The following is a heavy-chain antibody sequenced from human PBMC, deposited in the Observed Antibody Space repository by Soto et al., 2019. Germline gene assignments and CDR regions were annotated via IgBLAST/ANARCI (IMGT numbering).Heavy chain of an antibody. Sequence: QAQLMQSGAEVKEPGSSVKVSCKASGGTFSVYAISWVRQAPGQGLEWLGGIIPIFGITNYAQKFQNRLTIAADESSATVYMDLRSLTSEDSAIYYCARDPRSITGTTSSEDFQHWGQGTLVSVS. CDR2: IIPIFGIT. J-gene: IGHJ1*01. CDR1: GGTFSVYA. V-gene: IGHV1-69*01. D-gene: IGHD1-1*01. CDR3: ARDPRSITGTTSSEDFQH.